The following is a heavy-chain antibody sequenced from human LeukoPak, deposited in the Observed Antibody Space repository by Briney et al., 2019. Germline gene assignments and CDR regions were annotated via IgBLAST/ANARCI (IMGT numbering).Heavy chain of an antibody. J-gene: IGHJ6*02. V-gene: IGHV1-18*01. CDR1: GYTFTSYG. CDR2: ISAYNGYT. Sequence: GASVKVSCKASGYTFTSYGISWVGQAAGQGGEWMGWISAYNGYTNYAQNFQGRVTMTTDASTSTAYMELRSLRSDDTAVYYCVREVSMVRGVITFYHYNGMDVWGQGTAVTVSS. D-gene: IGHD3-10*01. CDR3: VREVSMVRGVITFYHYNGMDV.